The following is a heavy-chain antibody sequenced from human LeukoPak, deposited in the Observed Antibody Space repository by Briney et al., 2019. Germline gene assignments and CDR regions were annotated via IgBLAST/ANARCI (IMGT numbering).Heavy chain of an antibody. J-gene: IGHJ4*02. CDR1: GFTFSTYW. CDR2: INPDGTTT. CDR3: ARVSIGWYSFDY. D-gene: IGHD6-19*01. V-gene: IGHV3-74*01. Sequence: GGSLRLSCAASGFTFSTYWMHWVRQAPGKGLVWVSRINPDGTTTSYADSVKGRFTISRDNAKDAVYLQMNSLRAEDTAVYYCARVSIGWYSFDYWGQGTLVTVSS.